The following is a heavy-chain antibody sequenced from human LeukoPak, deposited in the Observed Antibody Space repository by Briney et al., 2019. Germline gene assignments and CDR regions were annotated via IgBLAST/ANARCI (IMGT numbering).Heavy chain of an antibody. CDR1: GFTFSSYS. D-gene: IGHD6-6*01. V-gene: IGHV3-21*01. CDR2: ISSSSSYI. J-gene: IGHJ4*02. CDR3: ARAEGYSSSSYPFDY. Sequence: GGSLRLSCAASGFTFSSYSMNWVRQAPGKGLEWVPSISSSSSYIYYADSVKGRFTISRDNAKNSLYLQMNSLRAEDTAVYYCARAEGYSSSSYPFDYWGQGTLVAASS.